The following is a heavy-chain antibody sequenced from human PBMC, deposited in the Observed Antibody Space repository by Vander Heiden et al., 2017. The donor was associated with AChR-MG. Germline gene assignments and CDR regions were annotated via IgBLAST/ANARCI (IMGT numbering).Heavy chain of an antibody. CDR1: GFTFSTYG. J-gene: IGHJ6*02. D-gene: IGHD3-10*01. CDR2: TSYDGSNK. V-gene: IGHV3-30*18. Sequence: QVQLVESGGGVVQPGGSLRLSCIASGFTFSTYGMYWVRQAPGKGLEWVAVTSYDGSNKYYEDSVKGRFAVSRDNSKNTLYLQMSSLRAEDTAVYYCAKIRTSGRTYYRYYGLHVWGQGTTVTVSS. CDR3: AKIRTSGRTYYRYYGLHV.